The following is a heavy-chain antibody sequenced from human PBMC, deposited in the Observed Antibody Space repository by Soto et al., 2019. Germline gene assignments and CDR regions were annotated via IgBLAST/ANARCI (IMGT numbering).Heavy chain of an antibody. CDR2: ISAYNGNT. V-gene: IGHV1-18*04. CDR3: ARAGSYGDYVGYYYGMDV. CDR1: GYTFTSYG. D-gene: IGHD4-17*01. J-gene: IGHJ6*02. Sequence: GASVKVSCKASGYTFTSYGISWVRQAPGQGLEWMGWISAYNGNTNYAQKLQGRVTMTTDTSTSTAYMELRSLRSDDTAVYYCARAGSYGDYVGYYYGMDVWAQGTTVTVSS.